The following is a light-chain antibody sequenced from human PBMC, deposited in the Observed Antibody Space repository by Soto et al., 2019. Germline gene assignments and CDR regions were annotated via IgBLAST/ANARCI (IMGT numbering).Light chain of an antibody. CDR1: QSVSSNY. V-gene: IGKV3-20*01. J-gene: IGKJ3*01. CDR3: QRSDNSPPIFT. Sequence: EIVLTQSPGTLSLSPGERATLSCRASQSVSSNYLAWYQQKPGQAPRLLIYGASSRATGIPDRFSGSGSGTDFTLTISRLEPEDFAVYFCQRSDNSPPIFTFGPGTNVDFK. CDR2: GAS.